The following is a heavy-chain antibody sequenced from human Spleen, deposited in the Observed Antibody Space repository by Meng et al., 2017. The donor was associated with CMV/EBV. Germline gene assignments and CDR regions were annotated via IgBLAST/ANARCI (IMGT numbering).Heavy chain of an antibody. CDR2: IRYDGSNT. Sequence: GESLKISCVASGFSLSKFGIHWVRQAPGKGLEWLSFIRYDGSNTSYSDSVKGRFTISRHNSENTLYLQINSLRVEDTAMYYCAKLPFKGSGPYYWGQGTLVTVSS. J-gene: IGHJ4*02. CDR1: GFSLSKFG. CDR3: AKLPFKGSGPYY. D-gene: IGHD3-10*01. V-gene: IGHV3-30*02.